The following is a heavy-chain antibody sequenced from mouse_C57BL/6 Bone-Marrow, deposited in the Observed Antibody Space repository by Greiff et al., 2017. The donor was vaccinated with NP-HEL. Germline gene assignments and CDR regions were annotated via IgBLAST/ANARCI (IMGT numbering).Heavy chain of an antibody. CDR3: ARSKYGKYYYAMDY. D-gene: IGHD2-10*02. CDR1: GYAFSSSW. Sequence: VKLMESGPELVKPGASVKISCKASGYAFSSSWMNWVKQRPGKGLEWIGRIYPGDGDTNYNGKFKGKATLTADKSSSTAYMQLSSLTSEDSAVYFCARSKYGKYYYAMDYWGQGTSVTVSS. J-gene: IGHJ4*01. V-gene: IGHV1-82*01. CDR2: IYPGDGDT.